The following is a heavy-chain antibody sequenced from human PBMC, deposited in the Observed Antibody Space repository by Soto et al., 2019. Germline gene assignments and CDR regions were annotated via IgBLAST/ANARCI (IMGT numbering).Heavy chain of an antibody. Sequence: PSETLSLTCAVSGYSISSGLYWGWIRQPPGKGLEWIGTIYRGGITYYNPSLKSRVTISIDTSKNHFSLRLSSVTATDTAVYYCARASPYGDYALDYWGQGTLVTVSS. D-gene: IGHD4-17*01. CDR1: GYSISSGLY. CDR2: IYRGGIT. J-gene: IGHJ4*02. CDR3: ARASPYGDYALDY. V-gene: IGHV4-38-2*01.